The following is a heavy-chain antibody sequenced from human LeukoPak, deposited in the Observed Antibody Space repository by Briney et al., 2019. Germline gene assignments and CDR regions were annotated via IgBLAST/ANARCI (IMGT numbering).Heavy chain of an antibody. V-gene: IGHV4-39*07. J-gene: IGHJ4*02. CDR2: DYYAGSA. D-gene: IGHD6-19*01. CDR3: ARSGQPGIAVAGLDY. Sequence: SETLSLTCTVSGGSISGGSYYWGWIRQPPGKGLEWIGSDYYAGSAYYNPSLKSRVTISIDTSKNQFSLKLSSVTAADTAVYYCARSGQPGIAVAGLDYWGQGTLVTVSS. CDR1: GGSISGGSYY.